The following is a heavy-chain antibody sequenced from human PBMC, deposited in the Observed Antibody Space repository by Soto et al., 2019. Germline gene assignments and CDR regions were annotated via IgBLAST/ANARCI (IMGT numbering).Heavy chain of an antibody. CDR2: ISYDGSNK. V-gene: IGHV3-30-3*01. CDR1: GFTFSSYA. D-gene: IGHD2-2*01. J-gene: IGHJ6*02. CDR3: ARDWGRYCSSTSCYGMDV. Sequence: QVQLVESGGGVVQPGRSLRLSCAASGFTFSSYAMHWVRQAPGKGLEWVAVISYDGSNKYYADSVKGRFTISRDNSKNTLYLQMNSLRAEDTAVYYCARDWGRYCSSTSCYGMDVWGQGTTVTVSS.